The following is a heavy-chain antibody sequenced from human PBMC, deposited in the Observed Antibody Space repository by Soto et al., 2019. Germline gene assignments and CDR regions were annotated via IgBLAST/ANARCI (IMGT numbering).Heavy chain of an antibody. D-gene: IGHD5-18*01. V-gene: IGHV3-48*01. CDR3: AREDLDTAILLDAFDI. Sequence: GGSLRLSCAASGFTFRNYGMNWVRQAPGKGLEWVSYIGLGSSTKYYADSVEGRFTISRDNAKNSLYLQMNSLRAEDTAVYYCAREDLDTAILLDAFDIWGQGTMLTVSS. CDR2: IGLGSSTK. CDR1: GFTFRNYG. J-gene: IGHJ3*02.